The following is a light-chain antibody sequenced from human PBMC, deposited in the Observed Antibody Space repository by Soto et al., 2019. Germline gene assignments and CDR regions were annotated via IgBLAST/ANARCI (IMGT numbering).Light chain of an antibody. CDR3: QQYNNGPLPIT. V-gene: IGKV3-15*01. CDR1: LSIITN. CDR2: GAS. Sequence: EIVMTQSPATLSVSPGDRATLSCRDSLSIITNLAWYQQKPGQAPRLLVYGASTRATDIPARFSGSGSGTEFTLTISSLPSEDFAVYYCQQYNNGPLPITFGQGTRLEIK. J-gene: IGKJ5*01.